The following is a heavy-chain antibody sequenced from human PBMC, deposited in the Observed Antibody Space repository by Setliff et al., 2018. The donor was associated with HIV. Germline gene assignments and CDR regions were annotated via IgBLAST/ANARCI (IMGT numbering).Heavy chain of an antibody. CDR2: ISSSSSYT. CDR1: GFTFSSYS. J-gene: IGHJ4*02. V-gene: IGHV3-21*01. Sequence: GGSLRLSCAASGFTFSSYSMNWVRQAPGKGLEWVSSISSSSSYTYYADSVKGRFTISRDNSKNTLSLQMNSLRAEDTAVYYCARAGSNWHEDYWGQGTLVTVSS. CDR3: ARAGSNWHEDY. D-gene: IGHD1-1*01.